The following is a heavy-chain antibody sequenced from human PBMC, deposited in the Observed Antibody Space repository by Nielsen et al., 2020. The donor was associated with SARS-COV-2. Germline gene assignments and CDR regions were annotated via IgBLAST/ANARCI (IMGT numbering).Heavy chain of an antibody. CDR3: ALLAVAGRVSYYGMDV. J-gene: IGHJ6*02. CDR1: GFTFSSYA. Sequence: GESLKISCAASGFTFSSYAMSWVRQAPGKGLEWVSAISGSGGSTYYADSVKGRFTISRDNSKNTLYLQMNSLRAEDTAVYYCALLAVAGRVSYYGMDVWGQGTTVTVSS. V-gene: IGHV3-23*01. D-gene: IGHD6-19*01. CDR2: ISGSGGST.